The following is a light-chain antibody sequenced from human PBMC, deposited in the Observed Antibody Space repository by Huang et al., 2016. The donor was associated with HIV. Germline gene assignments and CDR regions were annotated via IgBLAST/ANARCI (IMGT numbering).Light chain of an antibody. CDR1: QSVSSN. CDR3: QQYNSWPPYT. Sequence: EIVMTQSPATLSVSPGERATRSCRASQSVSSNLAWFQQKPGQAPGLLIYGASTRATGIPARFSGSGSGTEFTLTISSRQSEDFAVYYCQQYNSWPPYTFGQGTKLEIK. J-gene: IGKJ2*01. CDR2: GAS. V-gene: IGKV3-15*01.